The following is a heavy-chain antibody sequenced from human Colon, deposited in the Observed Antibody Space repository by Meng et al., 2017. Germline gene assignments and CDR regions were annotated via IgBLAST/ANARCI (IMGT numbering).Heavy chain of an antibody. CDR2: INHSGST. J-gene: IGHJ4*02. Sequence: QVQLQQCGAGLLTPSETLSLTCAGDGGSFSGYYWNWIRQSPGKGLEWIGEINHSGSTNYTPSLKSRVTISVDTSKNQFSLKLSSVTAADTAVYYCARGFWVVREIIITPLDYWGQGSLVTVAS. D-gene: IGHD3-10*01. CDR3: ARGFWVVREIIITPLDY. V-gene: IGHV4-34*01. CDR1: GGSFSGYY.